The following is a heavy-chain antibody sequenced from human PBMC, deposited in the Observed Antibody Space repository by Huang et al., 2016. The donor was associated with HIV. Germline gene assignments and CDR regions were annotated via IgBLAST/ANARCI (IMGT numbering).Heavy chain of an antibody. V-gene: IGHV1-18*01. J-gene: IGHJ1*01. D-gene: IGHD3-22*01. Sequence: QVQLVQSGAEVKKPGASVKVSCKASGYTFTNYALHWVRQAPGQSLEWMGVSSGYKGKTNYAQKVQGIVTMTKDTSTSTADMELRSLISDDTAVYYCARERYYYDRSGYYTPVEYFHHWGQGTLVTVSS. CDR3: ARERYYYDRSGYYTPVEYFHH. CDR2: SSGYKGKT. CDR1: GYTFTNYA.